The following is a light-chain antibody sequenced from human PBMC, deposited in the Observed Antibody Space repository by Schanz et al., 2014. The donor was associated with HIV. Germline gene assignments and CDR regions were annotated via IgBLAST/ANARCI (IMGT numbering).Light chain of an antibody. CDR1: QSVSSN. V-gene: IGKV3-20*01. CDR2: GAS. J-gene: IGKJ1*01. CDR3: QQYGNSPRT. Sequence: EIVMTQSPATLSVSPGERATLSCRASQSVSSNLAWYQQKPGQAPRLLIYGASTRATGIPDRFSGSGSGTAFTLTISRLEPEDFAVYYCQQYGNSPRTFGQGTKVEIK.